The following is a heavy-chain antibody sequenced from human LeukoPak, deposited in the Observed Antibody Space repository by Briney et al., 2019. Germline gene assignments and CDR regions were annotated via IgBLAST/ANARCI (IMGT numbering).Heavy chain of an antibody. Sequence: GGSLRLFCAASGFTFSDYYMSWIRQAPGKGLEWVSYISSSGSTIYYADSVKGRFTISRDNAKNSLYLQMNSLRAEDTAVYYCARDRSPPDDSSGYWGQGTLVTVSS. D-gene: IGHD3-22*01. CDR3: ARDRSPPDDSSGY. J-gene: IGHJ4*02. V-gene: IGHV3-11*01. CDR1: GFTFSDYY. CDR2: ISSSGSTI.